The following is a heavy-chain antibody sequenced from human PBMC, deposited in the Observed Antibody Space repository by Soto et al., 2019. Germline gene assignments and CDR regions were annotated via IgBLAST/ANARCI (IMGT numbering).Heavy chain of an antibody. CDR1: GGTFSSYC. CDR3: ARSQGSSTSLQIYYYYYYGMGV. CDR2: IIPISGTA. Sequence: QVQLVKSGAEVKKPGSSVKVSCKASGGTFSSYCISWVRQAPGQGLEWMGGIIPISGTANYAQKFQGRVTITADESTSTAYMELSSLRSEDTAVYYCARSQGSSTSLQIYYYYYYGMGVWGQGTTVTVSS. D-gene: IGHD2-2*01. J-gene: IGHJ6*02. V-gene: IGHV1-69*01.